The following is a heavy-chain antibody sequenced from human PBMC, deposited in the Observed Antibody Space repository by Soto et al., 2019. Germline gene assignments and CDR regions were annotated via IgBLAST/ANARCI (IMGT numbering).Heavy chain of an antibody. V-gene: IGHV3-15*07. CDR1: GFTFSNAW. D-gene: IGHD6-19*01. Sequence: GGSLRLSCAASGFTFSNAWMNWVRQAPGKGLEWVGRIKSKTDGGTTDYAAPVKGRFTISRDDSKNTLYLQMNSLKTEDTAVYYCTTDMQWLAYNWFDPWGQGTLVTVSS. CDR2: IKSKTDGGTT. CDR3: TTDMQWLAYNWFDP. J-gene: IGHJ5*02.